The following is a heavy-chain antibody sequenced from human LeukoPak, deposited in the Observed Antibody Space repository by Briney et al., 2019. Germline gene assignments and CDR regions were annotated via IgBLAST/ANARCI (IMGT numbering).Heavy chain of an antibody. V-gene: IGHV4-4*07. Sequence: SETLSLTCTVSGGFISSYYWSWIRQPAGKGLEWIGRISISESTNYNPSLKSRVTISVDTSKNQFSLKLSSVTAADTAVYYCARETYYYDSSGYPPAAFDIWGQGAMDTVSS. J-gene: IGHJ3*02. CDR1: GGFISSYY. CDR2: ISISEST. D-gene: IGHD3-22*01. CDR3: ARETYYYDSSGYPPAAFDI.